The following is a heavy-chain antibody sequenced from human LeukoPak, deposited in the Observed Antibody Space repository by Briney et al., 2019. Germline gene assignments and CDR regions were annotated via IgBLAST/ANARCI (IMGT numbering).Heavy chain of an antibody. V-gene: IGHV1-69*05. J-gene: IGHJ6*03. D-gene: IGHD3-10*01. Sequence: GSSVNVSCKASGDTFSSYAISWVRQAPGQGLEWMGGIIPIFGTANYAQKFQGRVTITTDESTSTAYMELSSLRSEDTAVYYCARAKGIREYMDVWGKGTTVTVSS. CDR1: GDTFSSYA. CDR2: IIPIFGTA. CDR3: ARAKGIREYMDV.